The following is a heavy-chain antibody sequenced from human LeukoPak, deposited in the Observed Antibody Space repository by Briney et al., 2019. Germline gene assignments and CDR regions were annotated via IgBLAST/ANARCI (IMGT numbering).Heavy chain of an antibody. CDR1: GYTFTNYG. J-gene: IGHJ4*02. CDR3: ARSGVGYFYDNTGYYPLDY. V-gene: IGHV1-18*01. D-gene: IGHD3-22*01. CDR2: ISAYTGNT. Sequence: ASVKVSCKASGYTFTNYGISWVRQAPGQGLEWMGWISAYTGNTNYAQNFQGRVTMTTDTSTSTAFMELRSLRSDDRAVYYCARSGVGYFYDNTGYYPLDYWGQGTLVTVSS.